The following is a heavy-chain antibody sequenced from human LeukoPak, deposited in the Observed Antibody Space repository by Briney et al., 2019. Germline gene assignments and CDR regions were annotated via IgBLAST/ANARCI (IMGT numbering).Heavy chain of an antibody. CDR1: GYTFTSYY. J-gene: IGHJ4*02. V-gene: IGHV1-46*01. CDR2: INPSGGST. D-gene: IGHD6-19*01. Sequence: ASVKVSCKASGYTFTSYYMHWVRQAPGQGLEWMGIINPSGGSTSYAQKFQGRVTMTRDMSTSTVYMELSSLRSEDTAVYYCARQEGGIAVAATPLGYWGQGTLVTVSS. CDR3: ARQEGGIAVAATPLGY.